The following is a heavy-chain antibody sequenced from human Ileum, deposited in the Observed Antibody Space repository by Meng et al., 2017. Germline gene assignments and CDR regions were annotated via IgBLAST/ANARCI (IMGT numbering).Heavy chain of an antibody. CDR1: GGSISTSDYY. V-gene: IGHV4-39*07. CDR2: IYYRGST. D-gene: IGHD6-13*01. CDR3: ARDPGTSSWYGAWFDT. Sequence: SEALSLTCIVSGGSISTSDYYWGWIRQPPGKGLEWIGSIYYRGSTYYNPSLKSRVTISGDTSKNQFSLKLSSVTAADTAVYHCARDPGTSSWYGAWFDTWGQGTLVTVSS. J-gene: IGHJ5*02.